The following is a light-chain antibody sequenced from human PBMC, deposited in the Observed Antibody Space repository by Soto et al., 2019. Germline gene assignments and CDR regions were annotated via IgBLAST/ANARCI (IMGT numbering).Light chain of an antibody. V-gene: IGKV3-15*01. J-gene: IGKJ4*01. CDR3: QQYSNWSPLT. CDR2: DAF. Sequence: EIVLTQSPGTLSLSPGERATLSCRASQSVSSSYLAWYQQKPGQAPRLLIYDAFTRATGIPARFNASASGTEFTLTINGLQSEDFALYYCQQYSNWSPLTFGGGTKVEI. CDR1: QSVSSSY.